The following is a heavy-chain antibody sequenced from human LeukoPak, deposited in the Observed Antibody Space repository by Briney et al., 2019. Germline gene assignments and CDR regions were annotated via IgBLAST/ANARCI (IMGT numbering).Heavy chain of an antibody. Sequence: GGSLRLSCAASGFTFRSYGMHRVRQAPGKGLEWVAFIRYDGNNKYYADSVKGRFTIFRDNSKNTVYLQMKSLRGDDTAMYYCARSLTMVRGYDYWGQGTLITVSS. D-gene: IGHD3-10*01. CDR2: IRYDGNNK. J-gene: IGHJ4*02. CDR1: GFTFRSYG. CDR3: ARSLTMVRGYDY. V-gene: IGHV3-30*02.